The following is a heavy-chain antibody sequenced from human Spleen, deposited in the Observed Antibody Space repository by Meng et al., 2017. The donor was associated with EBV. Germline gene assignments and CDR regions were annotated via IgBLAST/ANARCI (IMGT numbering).Heavy chain of an antibody. D-gene: IGHD3-16*01. CDR3: AQRERWGLDP. CDR2: IYHSGST. V-gene: IGHV4-4*02. J-gene: IGHJ5*02. CDR1: GASISSSNW. Sequence: QVQVQESGPGLVKPSRTLSLTCAVSGASISSSNWWSWVRQTPGKGLEWIGEIYHSGSTSYNPSLESRVTISVDKSKNQIFLKLRSVTAADTAVYYCAQRERWGLDPWGQGTLVTVSS.